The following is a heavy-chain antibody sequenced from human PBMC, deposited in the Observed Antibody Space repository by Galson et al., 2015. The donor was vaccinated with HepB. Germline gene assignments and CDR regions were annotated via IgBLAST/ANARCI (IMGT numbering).Heavy chain of an antibody. CDR1: GFSLSSSGVG. CDR3: AHRQDIGIYPGLFVH. Sequence: PALVKPTQTLTLTCTLSGFSLSSSGVGVGWLRQAPGKALEWLALIYWDDDKRYKESLKTRLTISKDTPRRQVVLTMTNMDPGDAGTYYCAHRQDIGIYPGLFVHWGQGALVTVSS. J-gene: IGHJ4*02. D-gene: IGHD2-15*01. CDR2: IYWDDDK. V-gene: IGHV2-5*02.